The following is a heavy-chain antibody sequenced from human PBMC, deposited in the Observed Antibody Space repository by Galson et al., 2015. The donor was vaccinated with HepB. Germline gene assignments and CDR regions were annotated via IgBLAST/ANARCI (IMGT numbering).Heavy chain of an antibody. CDR1: GYTFTSYG. J-gene: IGHJ4*02. CDR3: ASSPSGSYPGAFDY. V-gene: IGHV1-18*01. D-gene: IGHD1-26*01. Sequence: SVKVSCKASGYTFTSYGISWVRQAPGQGLEWMGWISAYNGNTNYAQKLQGRVTMTTDTSTSTAYMELRSLRSDDTAVYYCASSPSGSYPGAFDYWGQGTLVTVSS. CDR2: ISAYNGNT.